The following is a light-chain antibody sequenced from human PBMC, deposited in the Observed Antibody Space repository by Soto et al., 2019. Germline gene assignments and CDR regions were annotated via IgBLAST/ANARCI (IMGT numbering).Light chain of an antibody. Sequence: DIQMTQSPPTLSASVGDRVTITCRASQSIRHYLAWYQQMPGKAPKLLIYGASTLQSGVPSRFSGSGSGTEFTLTISRLEPEDFAVYYCQQYGSSPWTFGQGTKVEIK. V-gene: IGKV1-5*01. CDR2: GAS. CDR3: QQYGSSPWT. CDR1: QSIRHY. J-gene: IGKJ1*01.